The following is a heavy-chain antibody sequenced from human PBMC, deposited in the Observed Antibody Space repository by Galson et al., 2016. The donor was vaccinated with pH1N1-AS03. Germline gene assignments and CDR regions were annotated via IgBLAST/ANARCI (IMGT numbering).Heavy chain of an antibody. CDR2: ISSSSTYI. D-gene: IGHD3-3*01. CDR1: GFTFSGYT. V-gene: IGHV3-21*01. J-gene: IGHJ3*02. CDR3: ARGVVVGLGFDI. Sequence: SLRLSCAASGFTFSGYTMSWVRQAPGKGLEWVSFISSSSTYIYYADSVRGRFTISRDDSKNTLYLQMDSLRVEDTAVYYCARGVVVGLGFDIWGQGTVVTVSS.